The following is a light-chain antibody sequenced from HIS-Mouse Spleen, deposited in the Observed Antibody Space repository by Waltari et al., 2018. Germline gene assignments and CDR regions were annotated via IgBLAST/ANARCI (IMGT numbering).Light chain of an antibody. J-gene: IGKJ3*01. V-gene: IGKV3-15*01. Sequence: EIVMTQSPATLSVSTGERATLSCRASQSVSSNLAWYQQKPGQAPRLLIYGASTRATGIPARFSGSGSGTEFTLTISSLQSEDFAVYYCQQYNNWPPFTFGPGTKVDIK. CDR1: QSVSSN. CDR2: GAS. CDR3: QQYNNWPPFT.